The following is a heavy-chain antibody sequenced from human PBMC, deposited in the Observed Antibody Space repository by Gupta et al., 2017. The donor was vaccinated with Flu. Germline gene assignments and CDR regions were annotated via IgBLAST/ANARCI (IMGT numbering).Heavy chain of an antibody. V-gene: IGHV4-31*02. CDR2: IYYSGST. Sequence: RQHPGKGLEWIGYIYYSGSTYYNPSLKSRVTISVDTSKNQFSLKLSSVTAADTAVYYCARAKAGIDYWGQGTLVTVSS. J-gene: IGHJ4*02. CDR3: ARAKAGIDY.